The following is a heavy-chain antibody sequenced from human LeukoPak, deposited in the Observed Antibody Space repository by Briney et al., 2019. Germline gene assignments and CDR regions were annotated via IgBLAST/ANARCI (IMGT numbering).Heavy chain of an antibody. V-gene: IGHV3-23*01. J-gene: IGHJ4*02. CDR2: IRASGDDT. CDR3: VLDARLGESLR. D-gene: IGHD3-16*01. Sequence: GGSLRHSCAASGFSFSSYAMSWVRQAPGKGLEWVSYIRASGDDTYYADSVKGRLTTSRDNSKNTLYLEMSSLRAEDTAVYYCVLDARLGESLRWGQGTLVTVSS. CDR1: GFSFSSYA.